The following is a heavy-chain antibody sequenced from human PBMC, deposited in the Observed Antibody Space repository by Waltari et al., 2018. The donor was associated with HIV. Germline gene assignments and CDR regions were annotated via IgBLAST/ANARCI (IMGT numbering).Heavy chain of an antibody. V-gene: IGHV4-39*01. Sequence: QLQLQESGPGLVQPSLSLTCTVSGGSISGTNSYWGWIRQPPGKGLEWIGRIYYSGSTYYNPSLKSRVTISVDTSENQFSLQLSSVTAADTAVYYCARLSDQWPHTTVDIWGQGTMVTVSS. CDR2: IYYSGST. CDR3: ARLSDQWPHTTVDI. D-gene: IGHD6-19*01. CDR1: GGSISGTNSY. J-gene: IGHJ3*02.